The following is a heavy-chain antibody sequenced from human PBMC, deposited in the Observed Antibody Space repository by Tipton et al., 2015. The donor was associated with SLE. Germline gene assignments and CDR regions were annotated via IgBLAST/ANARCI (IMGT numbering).Heavy chain of an antibody. Sequence: QVQLVQSGAEVKKPGASVKVSCKASEYSFTTYYIHWVRQAPGQGLEWMGVINPSDGITRNAEKFQGRVTMTGDTSTATVYMQLSSLRSGDTVMYYCARPTIADRPDCWGQVTLVTVSS. CDR1: EYSFTTYY. V-gene: IGHV1-46*01. D-gene: IGHD6-6*01. J-gene: IGHJ4*02. CDR3: ARPTIADRPDC. CDR2: INPSDGIT.